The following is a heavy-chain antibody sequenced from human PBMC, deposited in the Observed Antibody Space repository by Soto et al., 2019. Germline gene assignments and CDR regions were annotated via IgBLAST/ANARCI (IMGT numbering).Heavy chain of an antibody. CDR2: IYHSGST. D-gene: IGHD2-2*01. V-gene: IGHV4-4*02. CDR3: ARDLRGGVVLVGGPFMDV. Sequence: SETLSLTCAVSGGSISSSNWWSWVRQPPGKGLEWIGEIYHSGSTNYNPSLKSRVTISVDKSKNQFSLKLSSVTAADTAVYYCARDLRGGVVLVGGPFMDVWGQGTTVNVSS. CDR1: GGSISSSNW. J-gene: IGHJ6*02.